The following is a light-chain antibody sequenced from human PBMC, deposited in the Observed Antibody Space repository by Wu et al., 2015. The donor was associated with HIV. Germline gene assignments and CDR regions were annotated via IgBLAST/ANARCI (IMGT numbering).Light chain of an antibody. CDR2: SAS. J-gene: IGKJ5*01. CDR1: QSVRNDY. V-gene: IGKV3-20*01. Sequence: EIVLTQFPGTQALSPGERVTLFCRASQSVRNDYLAWYQQKPGQAPRVLIYSASNRATGIPDRFSGSGSGTDFSLTISRLEPEDFAVYYCKQYATSITFGQGTRLVIK. CDR3: KQYATSIT.